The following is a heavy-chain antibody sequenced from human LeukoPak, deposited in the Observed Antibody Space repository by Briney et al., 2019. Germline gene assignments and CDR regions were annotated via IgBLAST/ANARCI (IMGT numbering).Heavy chain of an antibody. D-gene: IGHD3-3*01. V-gene: IGHV4-38-2*01. CDR1: GYSISSGYY. CDR3: ARPIVGDDFWSGSENWFDP. J-gene: IGHJ5*02. Sequence: ASETLSLTCAVSGYSISSGYYWGWIRQPPGKGLEWIGSIYHSGSTYHNPSLKSRFTISVDTSKNQFSLKLSSVTAADTAVYYCARPIVGDDFWSGSENWFDPWGQGTLVTVSS. CDR2: IYHSGST.